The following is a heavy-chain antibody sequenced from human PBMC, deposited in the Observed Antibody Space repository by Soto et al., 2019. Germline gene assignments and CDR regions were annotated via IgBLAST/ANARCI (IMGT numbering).Heavy chain of an antibody. J-gene: IGHJ5*02. D-gene: IGHD3-10*01. CDR3: ARANRPITSTHLNWFAP. CDR2: IYHSGST. CDR1: GGSISSGAYS. Sequence: PSETLSLTCAVYGGSISSGAYSWSWIRQPPGEGLEWVGYIYHSGSTYYNPSLKSRVTISVDRSKNRFSLNLNSVTAADTAVYYCARANRPITSTHLNWFAPWGQGTLVTVSS. V-gene: IGHV4-30-2*01.